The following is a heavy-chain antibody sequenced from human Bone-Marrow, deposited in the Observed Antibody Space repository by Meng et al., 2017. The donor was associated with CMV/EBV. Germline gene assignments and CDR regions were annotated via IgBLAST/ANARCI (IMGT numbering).Heavy chain of an antibody. D-gene: IGHD2-2*02. CDR1: GGSISSSSYY. CDR2: IYYSGST. J-gene: IGHJ6*02. V-gene: IGHV4-39*07. Sequence: SETLSLTCTVSGGSISSSSYYWGWIRQPPGKGLEWIGSIYYSGSTYYNPSLKSRVTISVDTSKNQFSLKLSSVTAADTAVYYCARGGCSSTSCYIEGYYYYYYGMDVWGQGTTVTVSS. CDR3: ARGGCSSTSCYIEGYYYYYYGMDV.